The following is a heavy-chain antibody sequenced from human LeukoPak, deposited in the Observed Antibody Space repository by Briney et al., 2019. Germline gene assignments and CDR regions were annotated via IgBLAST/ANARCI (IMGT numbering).Heavy chain of an antibody. CDR3: ARAVVTAMAPFDY. V-gene: IGHV4-39*07. J-gene: IGHJ4*02. CDR1: GGSISSSSYY. CDR2: IYYSGST. Sequence: SETLSLTCTVSGGSISSSSYYWGWIRQPPGKGLEWIGSIYYSGSTYYNPSLKSRVTISVDTSKNQFSLKLSSVTAADTAVYYCARAVVTAMAPFDYWGQGTLVTVSS. D-gene: IGHD5-18*01.